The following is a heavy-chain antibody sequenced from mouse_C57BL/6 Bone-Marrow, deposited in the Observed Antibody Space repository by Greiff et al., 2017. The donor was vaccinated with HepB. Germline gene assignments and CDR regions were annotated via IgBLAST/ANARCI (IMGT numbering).Heavy chain of an antibody. CDR2: INPNNGGT. CDR1: GYTFTDYN. CDR3: ARGVTTVVATENYFDY. V-gene: IGHV1-18*01. D-gene: IGHD1-1*01. J-gene: IGHJ2*01. Sequence: VQLKHSGPELVKPGASVKIPCKASGYTFTDYNMDWVKQSHGKSLEWIGDINPNNGGTIYNQKFKGKATLTVDKSSSTAYMELRSLTSEDTAVYYCARGVTTVVATENYFDYWGQGTTLTVSS.